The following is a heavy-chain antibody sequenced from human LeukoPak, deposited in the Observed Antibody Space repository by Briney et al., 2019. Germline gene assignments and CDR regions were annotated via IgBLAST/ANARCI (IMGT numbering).Heavy chain of an antibody. CDR3: ARDIVVVPAAMAWFDP. V-gene: IGHV4-34*01. J-gene: IGHJ5*02. CDR1: GGSFSGYY. CDR2: INHSGST. Sequence: PSETLSLTXAVYGGSFSGYYWSWIRQPPGKGLEWIGEINHSGSTNYNPSLKSRVTISVDTSKNQFSLKLSSVTAADTAVYYCARDIVVVPAAMAWFDPWGQGSLVTVSS. D-gene: IGHD2-2*01.